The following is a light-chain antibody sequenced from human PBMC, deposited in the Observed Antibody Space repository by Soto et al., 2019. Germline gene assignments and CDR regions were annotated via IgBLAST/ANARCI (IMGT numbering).Light chain of an antibody. CDR2: GVS. CDR1: ESLFGF. V-gene: IGKV3-15*01. J-gene: IGKJ2*01. CDR3: QSYNDWPFA. Sequence: EIVMTQSPATLSVSPGERVTLSCRASESLFGFLAWYQHKPGQAPRLLIYGVSTKATGVPARFSGSGSATDFTLTITSLQSDDCAVYYCQSYNDWPFAFGQGTKLEI.